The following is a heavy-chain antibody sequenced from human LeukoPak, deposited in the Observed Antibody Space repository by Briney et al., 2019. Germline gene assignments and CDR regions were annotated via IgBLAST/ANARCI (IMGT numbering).Heavy chain of an antibody. Sequence: GRSLRLSCAASGFTFSSYAMSWVRQAPGKGLEWVSAISGSGGSTYYADSVKGRFTISRDNSKNTLYLQMNSLRAEDTAVYYCARGNWGYCSSTSCWGYYMDVWGKGTTVTVSS. J-gene: IGHJ6*03. D-gene: IGHD2-2*01. V-gene: IGHV3-23*01. CDR3: ARGNWGYCSSTSCWGYYMDV. CDR1: GFTFSSYA. CDR2: ISGSGGST.